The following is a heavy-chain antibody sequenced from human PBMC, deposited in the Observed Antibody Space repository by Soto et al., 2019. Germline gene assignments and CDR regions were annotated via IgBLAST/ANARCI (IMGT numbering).Heavy chain of an antibody. Sequence: GSLRLSCTASGVTFGDYAMSWFRQAPGKGLEWVGFIRSKAYGGTTEYAASVKGRFTISRDDSKSIAYLQMNSLKTEDTAVYYCTRVRTLRQPFDYWGQGTLVTVSS. D-gene: IGHD1-1*01. CDR2: IRSKAYGGTT. V-gene: IGHV3-49*03. CDR3: TRVRTLRQPFDY. J-gene: IGHJ4*02. CDR1: GVTFGDYA.